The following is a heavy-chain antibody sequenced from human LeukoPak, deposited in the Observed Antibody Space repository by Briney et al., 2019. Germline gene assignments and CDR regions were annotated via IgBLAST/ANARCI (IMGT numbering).Heavy chain of an antibody. CDR1: GYTFPNYD. CDR3: AREFNNSGSGFDP. CDR2: MNPNNGYK. D-gene: IGHD1-1*01. J-gene: IGHJ5*02. Sequence: ASVPVSFKASGYTFPNYDINWVRQATGEGREGMGWMNPNNGYKGYAQKPQDRVTMNRNTSISTAYTELSSLRSEDTATYYCAREFNNSGSGFDPWGQGTLVPVSS. V-gene: IGHV1-8*01.